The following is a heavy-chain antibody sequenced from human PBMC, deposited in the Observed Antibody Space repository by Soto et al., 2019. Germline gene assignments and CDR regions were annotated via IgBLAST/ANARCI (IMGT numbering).Heavy chain of an antibody. CDR2: IYYSGST. J-gene: IGHJ4*02. D-gene: IGHD5-18*01. CDR3: AREASVDTAMGHFDY. CDR1: GGSISSGGYY. V-gene: IGHV4-31*03. Sequence: QVQLQESGPGLVKPSQTLSLTCTVSGGSISSGGYYWSWIRQHPGKGLEWIGYIYYSGSTYYNPSLKSRVTISVDTSKNQFSLKLSSVTVADTAVYYCAREASVDTAMGHFDYWGQGTLVTVSS.